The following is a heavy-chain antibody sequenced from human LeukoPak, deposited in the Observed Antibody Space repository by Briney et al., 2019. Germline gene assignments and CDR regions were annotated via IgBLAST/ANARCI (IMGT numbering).Heavy chain of an antibody. CDR3: ARRYYDILTGWPFDP. CDR2: IYHSGST. Sequence: KPSETLSLTCTVSGYSISSGYYWGWIRQPPGKGLEWIGSIYHSGSTYYNPSLKSRVTISVDTSKNQFSLKLSSVTAADTAVYYCARRYYDILTGWPFDPWGQGTLVTVSS. CDR1: GYSISSGYY. V-gene: IGHV4-38-2*02. D-gene: IGHD3-9*01. J-gene: IGHJ5*02.